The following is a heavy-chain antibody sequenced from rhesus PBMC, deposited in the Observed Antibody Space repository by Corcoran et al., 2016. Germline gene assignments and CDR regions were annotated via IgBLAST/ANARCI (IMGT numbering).Heavy chain of an antibody. CDR1: GYSISRGYG. J-gene: IGHJ5-2*01. Sequence: QVQLQESGPGLVKPSEPLSLTCAVSGYSISRGYGWGWFRQPPGKGLEWIGKIDGGRGSNYYNPTLKSRVTVSKDTSKNQFSLKLSSVTAADTAVYYCARDPSHGSLDGWGQGVLVTVSS. CDR3: ARDPSHGSLDG. CDR2: IDGGRGSN. V-gene: IGHV4-127*01.